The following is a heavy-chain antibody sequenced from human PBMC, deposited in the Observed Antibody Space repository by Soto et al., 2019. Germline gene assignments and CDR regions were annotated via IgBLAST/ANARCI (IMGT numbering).Heavy chain of an antibody. J-gene: IGHJ4*02. V-gene: IGHV3-53*01. CDR3: ARAPNSGCYSGYFDF. CDR2: IYSGGDT. CDR1: GFTVTSSY. D-gene: IGHD1-26*01. Sequence: GGCLSLYWAASGFTVTSSYMSWVRQAPETGLERVSIIYSGGDTYYADYVKGRFTISRDISKNTLYLQMDSLRVEDTAVYFCARAPNSGCYSGYFDFWGQGTLVTVSS.